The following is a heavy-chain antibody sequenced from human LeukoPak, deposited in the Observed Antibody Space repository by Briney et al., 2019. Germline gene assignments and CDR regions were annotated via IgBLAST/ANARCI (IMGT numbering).Heavy chain of an antibody. CDR2: ISYDGSNK. Sequence: GGSLRLSCAASGFTFSSYAMHWVRQAPGKGLEWVAVISYDGSNKYYADSVKGRFTISRDNSKNTVSLQMNSLRGDDTAMYHCARPTPSTFDLWGQGTLVIVSS. CDR3: ARPTPSTFDL. CDR1: GFTFSSYA. V-gene: IGHV3-30*14. J-gene: IGHJ4*02. D-gene: IGHD4-17*01.